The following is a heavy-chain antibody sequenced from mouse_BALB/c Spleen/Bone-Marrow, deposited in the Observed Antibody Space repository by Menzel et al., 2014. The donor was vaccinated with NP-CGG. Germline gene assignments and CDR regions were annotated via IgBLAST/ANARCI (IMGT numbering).Heavy chain of an antibody. Sequence: EVQLVESGGGLVQPGGSLKLSCAASGFDFSRYWMSWVRQAPGKGLEWIGEINPDSNTINYTPSLKDKFIISRDNAKNTLYLQMSKVRSEDTALYYCASLGYYGSFAYWGEGTLATVSA. CDR1: GFDFSRYW. CDR2: INPDSNTI. CDR3: ASLGYYGSFAY. V-gene: IGHV4-1*02. D-gene: IGHD1-2*01. J-gene: IGHJ3*01.